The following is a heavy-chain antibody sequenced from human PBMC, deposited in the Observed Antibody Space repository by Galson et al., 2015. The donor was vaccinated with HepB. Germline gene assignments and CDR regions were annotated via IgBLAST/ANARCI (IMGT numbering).Heavy chain of an antibody. J-gene: IGHJ4*02. V-gene: IGHV3-73*01. CDR2: IRSKANSYAT. Sequence: SLRLSCAASGFTFSGSAMHWVRQASGKGLEWVGRIRSKANSYATAYAASVKGRFTISRDDSKNTAYLQMNSLKTEDTAVYYCTTSTLPSIYYYDSSGYYSQFDYWGQGTLVTVSS. CDR1: GFTFSGSA. D-gene: IGHD3-22*01. CDR3: TTSTLPSIYYYDSSGYYSQFDY.